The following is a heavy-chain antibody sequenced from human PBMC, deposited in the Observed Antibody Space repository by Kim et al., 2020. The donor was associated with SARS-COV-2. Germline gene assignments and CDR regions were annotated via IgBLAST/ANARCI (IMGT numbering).Heavy chain of an antibody. V-gene: IGHV3-33*01. CDR1: GFTFSSYG. CDR2: IWYDGSNK. CDR3: ARDLVRYFDWKYYYYYYGMDV. D-gene: IGHD3-9*01. Sequence: GGSLRLSCAASGFTFSSYGMQGVRKAPGKGLEWVAVIWYDGSNKYYADSVKGRFTISRDNSKNTLYLQMNSLRAEDTAVYYCARDLVRYFDWKYYYYYYGMDVWGQGTTVTVSS. J-gene: IGHJ6*02.